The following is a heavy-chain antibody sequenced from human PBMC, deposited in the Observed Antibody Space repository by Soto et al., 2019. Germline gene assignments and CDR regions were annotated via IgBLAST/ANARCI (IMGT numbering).Heavy chain of an antibody. Sequence: EVQLVESGGALVKPGGSLRLSCAASGFSFGIYTMNWVRQAPGKGMEWVASVGTTSPYIYYADSVRGRFTISRDNAKNSLFLQINSLRAEDTAVYYCARVMCGDCSAYYYYAMDVWGQWTTVTVS. D-gene: IGHD2-21*02. V-gene: IGHV3-21*01. CDR1: GFSFGIYT. CDR3: ARVMCGDCSAYYYYAMDV. CDR2: VGTTSPYI. J-gene: IGHJ6*02.